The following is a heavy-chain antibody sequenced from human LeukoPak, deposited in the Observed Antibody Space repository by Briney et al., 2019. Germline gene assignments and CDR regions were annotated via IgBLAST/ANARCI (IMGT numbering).Heavy chain of an antibody. CDR2: INWNGGST. D-gene: IGHD2-8*01. V-gene: IGHV3-20*04. CDR3: ARGYCTNGVCYLKFDY. J-gene: IGHJ4*02. CDR1: GFTFDDYG. Sequence: PGGSLRLSCAASGFTFDDYGMSWVRQAPGKGLEWDSGINWNGGSTGYADSVKGRFTISRDNAKNSLYLQMNSLRAEDTALYYCARGYCTNGVCYLKFDYWGQGTLVTVSS.